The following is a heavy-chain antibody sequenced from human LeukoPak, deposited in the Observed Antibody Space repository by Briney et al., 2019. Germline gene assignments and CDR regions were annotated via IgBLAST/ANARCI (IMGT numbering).Heavy chain of an antibody. V-gene: IGHV4-30-2*01. Sequence: PSETLSLTCTVSGGSISSGGYYWSWIRQPPGKGLEWIGYIYHSGSTYYNPSLKSRVTISVDRSKNQFSLKLSSVTAADTAVYYCARQIVATIRYFDSWGQGTLVTVSS. CDR1: GGSISSGGYY. CDR3: ARQIVATIRYFDS. CDR2: IYHSGST. J-gene: IGHJ4*02. D-gene: IGHD5-12*01.